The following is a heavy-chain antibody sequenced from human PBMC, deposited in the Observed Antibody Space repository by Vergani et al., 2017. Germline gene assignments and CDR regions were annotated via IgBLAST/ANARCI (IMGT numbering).Heavy chain of an antibody. Sequence: QVQLQESGPGLVKPSETLSLTCTVSGGSISSYYWSWIRQPPGKGLEWIGYIYYSGSTYYNPSLKSRVTISVDTSKNQFSLKLSSVTAADTAVYYCARDGTVRGDGPFADYWGQGTLVTVSS. CDR2: IYYSGST. V-gene: IGHV4-30-4*01. D-gene: IGHD3-10*01. CDR3: ARDGTVRGDGPFADY. J-gene: IGHJ4*02. CDR1: GGSISSYY.